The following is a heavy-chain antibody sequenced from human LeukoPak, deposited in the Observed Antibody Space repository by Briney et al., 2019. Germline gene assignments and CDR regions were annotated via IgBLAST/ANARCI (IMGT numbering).Heavy chain of an antibody. CDR2: IHYSGST. V-gene: IGHV4-59*01. CDR3: ARVGVSAR. J-gene: IGHJ4*02. D-gene: IGHD1-26*01. Sequence: PSETLSLTCTVAGASISSDSWSWIRQPPGKGLEWIGNIHYSGSTNYNPSLRSRVIMSIDTSKNQFSLKLSSVTAADTAVYFCARVGVSARWGQGTLVTASS. CDR1: GASISSDS.